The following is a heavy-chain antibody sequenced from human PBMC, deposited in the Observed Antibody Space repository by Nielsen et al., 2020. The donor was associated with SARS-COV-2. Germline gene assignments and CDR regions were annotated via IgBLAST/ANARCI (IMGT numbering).Heavy chain of an antibody. CDR3: AREESGPYSSGSFDY. CDR2: IIPIFGTA. Sequence: SSVHVSCKASGGTFSSYAISWVRQAPGQGLEWMGGIIPIFGTANYAQKFQGRVTITADESTSTAYMELSSLRSEDTAVYYCAREESGPYSSGSFDYWGQGTLVTVSS. CDR1: GGTFSSYA. J-gene: IGHJ4*02. D-gene: IGHD6-19*01. V-gene: IGHV1-69*13.